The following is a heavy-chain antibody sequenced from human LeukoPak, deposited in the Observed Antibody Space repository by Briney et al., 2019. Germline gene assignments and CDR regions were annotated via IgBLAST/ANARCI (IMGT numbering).Heavy chain of an antibody. V-gene: IGHV3-30-3*01. CDR2: ISYDGTNK. Sequence: GGSLRLSCAASGFIFNRYTIHWVRQAPGKGLEWVTTISYDGTNKYYADSVKGRFTVSRDNSKNTVYLQMNSLRAEDTAVYYCAREPPLLWFGESYYFDYWGQGTLVTVSS. CDR3: AREPPLLWFGESYYFDY. CDR1: GFIFNRYT. D-gene: IGHD3-10*01. J-gene: IGHJ4*02.